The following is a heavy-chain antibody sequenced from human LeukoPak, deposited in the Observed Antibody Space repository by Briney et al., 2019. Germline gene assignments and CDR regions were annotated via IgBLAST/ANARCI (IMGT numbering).Heavy chain of an antibody. CDR3: ARGSPANYIAAAEYYFDY. CDR2: INPNSGGT. V-gene: IGHV1-2*04. J-gene: IGHJ4*02. Sequence: ASVKVSCKASGYTFTTHDINWVRQAPGQGLEWMGWINPNSGGTNYAQKFQGWVTMTRDTSISTAYMELSRLRSDDTAVYYCARGSPANYIAAAEYYFDYWGQGTLVTVSS. D-gene: IGHD6-13*01. CDR1: GYTFTTHD.